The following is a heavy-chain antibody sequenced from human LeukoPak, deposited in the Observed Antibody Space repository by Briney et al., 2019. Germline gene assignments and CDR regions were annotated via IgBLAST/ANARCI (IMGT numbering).Heavy chain of an antibody. V-gene: IGHV3-7*04. CDR3: ARARPYCTNGVCYRAYYFDY. CDR1: GFTFSTYW. J-gene: IGHJ4*02. D-gene: IGHD2-8*01. Sequence: GGSLRLSCAASGFTFSTYWMTWVRQAPGKGLEWVANIKHDGSESYYVDSVKGRFTISRDNSKNSLFLQMDGLRVEDTAVYYCARARPYCTNGVCYRAYYFDYWGQGTLVTVSS. CDR2: IKHDGSES.